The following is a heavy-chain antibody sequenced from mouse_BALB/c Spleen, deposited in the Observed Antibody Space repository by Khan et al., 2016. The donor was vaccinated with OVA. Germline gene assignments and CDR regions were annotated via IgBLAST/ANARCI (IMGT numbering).Heavy chain of an antibody. J-gene: IGHJ4*01. V-gene: IGHV1S41*01. D-gene: IGHD1-1*01. CDR1: GYTFTSYW. Sequence: DLVKPGASVKLSCKASGYTFTSYWINWIKQRPGQGLEWVGQISPGSGSAYYNEVFKDKAPLTIDTSSTTAYIQLSSLSSEDSAVYFCARANYYGRSLYAMDYWGQGTSVTVSS. CDR3: ARANYYGRSLYAMDY. CDR2: ISPGSGSA.